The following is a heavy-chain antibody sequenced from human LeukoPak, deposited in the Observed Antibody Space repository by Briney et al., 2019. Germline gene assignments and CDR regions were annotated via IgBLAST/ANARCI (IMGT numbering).Heavy chain of an antibody. CDR1: GYPFASYG. CDR2: ISAYKGNT. D-gene: IGHD4-23*01. J-gene: IGHJ2*01. Sequence: ASVKVSCKASGYPFASYGISWVRQAPGQGLEWMGWISAYKGNTNYAQKFQGRVTMTTDTSTSTAYMELRSLRSDDTAVYYCARDHGGKVDRYFDLWGRGTLVTVSS. V-gene: IGHV1-18*01. CDR3: ARDHGGKVDRYFDL.